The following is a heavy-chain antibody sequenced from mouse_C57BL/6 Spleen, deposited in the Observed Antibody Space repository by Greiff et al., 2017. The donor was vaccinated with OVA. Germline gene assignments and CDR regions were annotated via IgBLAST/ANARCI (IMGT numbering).Heavy chain of an antibody. CDR1: GYTSTSYW. D-gene: IGHD1-1*01. J-gene: IGHJ4*01. CDR3: AREGGYYYGSRENYYAMDY. Sequence: QVQLQQPGAELVRPGSSVKLSCKASGYTSTSYWMHWVKQRPIQGLEWIGNIDPSDSETHYNQKFKDKATLTVDKSSSTAYMQLSSLTSEDSAVYYCAREGGYYYGSRENYYAMDYWGQGTSVTVSS. V-gene: IGHV1-52*01. CDR2: IDPSDSET.